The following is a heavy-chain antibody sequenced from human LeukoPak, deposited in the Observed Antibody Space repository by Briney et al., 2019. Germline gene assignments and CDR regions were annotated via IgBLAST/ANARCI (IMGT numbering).Heavy chain of an antibody. CDR2: ISSSSTI. V-gene: IGHV3-48*03. CDR1: GFTFNSYE. J-gene: IGHJ6*02. D-gene: IGHD3-9*01. Sequence: PGGSLRLSCAASGFTFNSYEMTWVRQAPGKGLEWVSYISSSSTIYYADSVKGRFTISRDNAKNSLYLQMNSLRAEDTAVYYCARATSLTGYYTVGMDVWGQGTTVTVSS. CDR3: ARATSLTGYYTVGMDV.